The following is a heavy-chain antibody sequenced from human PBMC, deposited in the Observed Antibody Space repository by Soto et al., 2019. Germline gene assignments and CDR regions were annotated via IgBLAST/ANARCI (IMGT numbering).Heavy chain of an antibody. V-gene: IGHV3-9*01. Sequence: EVRLVESGGGFVQPGRSLRLSCTVSGFTFDEHSMHWVRQAPGKGLEWVSGINYNGGRVAYVDSVRGRFTIARDNAKNSVFLQMNRLRPEDTGVYFCSKGRPRYSGLDTDFDAWGQGTPVTVSS. CDR2: INYNGGRV. J-gene: IGHJ4*02. CDR3: SKGRPRYSGLDTDFDA. D-gene: IGHD5-12*01. CDR1: GFTFDEHS.